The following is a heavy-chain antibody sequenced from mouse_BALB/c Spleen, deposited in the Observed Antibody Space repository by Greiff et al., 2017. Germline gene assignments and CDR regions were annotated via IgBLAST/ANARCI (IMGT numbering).Heavy chain of an antibody. CDR1: GFTFSSYY. V-gene: IGHV5-6-2*01. CDR2: INSNGGST. CDR3: ARHAGSSAAMDY. D-gene: IGHD1-1*01. Sequence: DVQLVESGGGLVKLGGSLKLSCAASGFTFSSYYMSWVRQTPEKRLELVAAINSNGGSTYYPDTVKGRFTISRDNAKNTLYLQMSSLKSEDTAMYYCARHAGSSAAMDYWGQGTSVTVSS. J-gene: IGHJ4*01.